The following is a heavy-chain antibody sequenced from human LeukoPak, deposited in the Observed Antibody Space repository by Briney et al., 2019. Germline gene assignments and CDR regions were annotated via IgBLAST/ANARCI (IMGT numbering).Heavy chain of an antibody. V-gene: IGHV3-48*03. CDR1: GFTFSNYE. Sequence: GGSLRLSCAASGFTFSNYEMNWVRQAPGKGLEWVSYISSSGTTIYYADSVKGRFTISRDNAKNSPSLQMNSLKAEDTAVYYCARDHNGPYTFDYWGQGTLVTVSS. CDR2: ISSSGTTI. J-gene: IGHJ4*02. CDR3: ARDHNGPYTFDY. D-gene: IGHD2-2*02.